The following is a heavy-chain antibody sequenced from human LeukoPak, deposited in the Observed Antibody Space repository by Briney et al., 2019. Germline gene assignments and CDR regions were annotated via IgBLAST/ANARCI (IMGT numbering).Heavy chain of an antibody. V-gene: IGHV1-2*02. J-gene: IGHJ4*02. CDR1: GYTFTGYY. Sequence: ASVKVSCKASGYTFTGYYMHWVRQAPGQGLEWMGWINPNSGGTNYAQKFQGRVTMTRDTSISTAYMELSRLRSDDTAVYYCARLGADSSSWYSWFDYWGQGTLVTVSS. CDR2: INPNSGGT. CDR3: ARLGADSSSWYSWFDY. D-gene: IGHD6-13*01.